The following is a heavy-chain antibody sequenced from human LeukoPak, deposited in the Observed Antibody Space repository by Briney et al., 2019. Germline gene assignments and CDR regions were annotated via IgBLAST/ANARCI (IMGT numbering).Heavy chain of an antibody. D-gene: IGHD3-10*01. CDR3: AREGLWFGDYPYPDYHYGMDV. CDR1: GGSISSYY. CDR2: IYYSGST. J-gene: IGHJ6*02. V-gene: IGHV4-59*01. Sequence: SETLSLTCTVSGGSISSYYWSWIRQPPGKGLEWIGYIYYSGSTNYNPSLKSRVTISVDTSKNQFSLKLSSVTAADTAVYYCAREGLWFGDYPYPDYHYGMDVWGQGTTVTVSS.